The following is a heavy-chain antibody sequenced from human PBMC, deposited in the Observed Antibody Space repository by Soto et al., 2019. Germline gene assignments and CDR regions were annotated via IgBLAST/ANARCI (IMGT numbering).Heavy chain of an antibody. J-gene: IGHJ5*02. CDR2: IYHSGST. CDR3: ARGASQHNDWFDP. Sequence: PSETLSLTCAVSGGSISSGGYSWSWIRQPPGKGLEWIGYIYHSGSTYYNPSLKSRVTISVDRSKNQFSLKLSSVTAADTAVYYCARGASQHNDWFDPWGQGTLVTVSS. CDR1: GGSISSGGYS. D-gene: IGHD6-13*01. V-gene: IGHV4-30-2*01.